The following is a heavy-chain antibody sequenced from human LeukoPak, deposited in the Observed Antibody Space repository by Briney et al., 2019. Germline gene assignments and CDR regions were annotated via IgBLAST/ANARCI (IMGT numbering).Heavy chain of an antibody. CDR2: INHSGST. D-gene: IGHD3-10*01. CDR3: ARGKITMVRGVSNWFDP. Sequence: PSETLSLTCAVYGGSLSGYYWSWIRQPPGKGLEWIGEINHSGSTNYNPSLKSRVTISVDTSKNQFSLKLSSVTAADTAVYYCARGKITMVRGVSNWFDPWGQGTLVTVSS. J-gene: IGHJ5*02. CDR1: GGSLSGYY. V-gene: IGHV4-34*01.